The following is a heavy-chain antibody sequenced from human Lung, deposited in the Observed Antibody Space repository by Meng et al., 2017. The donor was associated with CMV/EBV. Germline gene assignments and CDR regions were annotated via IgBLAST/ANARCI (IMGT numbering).Heavy chain of an antibody. CDR1: GYTFTSYG. CDR3: ARNPLYCSSTSCYIPGNYYYYYGMDV. D-gene: IGHD2-2*02. J-gene: IGHJ6*02. V-gene: IGHV1-18*01. Sequence: ASVKVSXKASGYTFTSYGISWVRQAPGQGLEWMGWISAYNGNTNYAQKLQGRVTMTTDTSTSTAYMELRSLRSDDTAVYYCARNPLYCSSTSCYIPGNYYYYYGMDVWGQGTTVTVSS. CDR2: ISAYNGNT.